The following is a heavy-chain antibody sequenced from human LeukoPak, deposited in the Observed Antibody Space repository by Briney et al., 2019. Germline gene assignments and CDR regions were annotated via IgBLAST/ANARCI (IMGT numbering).Heavy chain of an antibody. CDR3: ARGNYYYYYYYMDV. CDR2: ISSSSSYI. Sequence: GGSLRLSCAASGFTFSSYSMNWVRQAPGKGLEWVSSISSSSSYIYYAVSVKGRFTISRDTAKNSLYLQMNSLRAEDTAVYYCARGNYYYYYYYMDVWGKGTTVTVSS. J-gene: IGHJ6*03. CDR1: GFTFSSYS. V-gene: IGHV3-21*01. D-gene: IGHD1-7*01.